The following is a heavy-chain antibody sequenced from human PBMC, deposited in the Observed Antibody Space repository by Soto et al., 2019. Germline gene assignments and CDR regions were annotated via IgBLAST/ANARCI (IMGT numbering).Heavy chain of an antibody. J-gene: IGHJ6*03. CDR2: ISSSGSTI. CDR1: GFTFSDYY. CDR3: ARCGYSYDLEGGVYYYTDV. D-gene: IGHD5-18*01. Sequence: GGSLRLSCAASGFTFSDYYMSWIRQAPGKGLEWVSYISSSGSTIYYADSVKGRFTISRDNAKNSLYLQMNSLRAEDTAVYYCARCGYSYDLEGGVYYYTDVWGKGTSVNGSS. V-gene: IGHV3-11*01.